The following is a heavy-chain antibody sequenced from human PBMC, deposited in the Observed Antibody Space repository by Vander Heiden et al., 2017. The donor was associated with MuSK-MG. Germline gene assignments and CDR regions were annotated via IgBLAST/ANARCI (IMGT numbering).Heavy chain of an antibody. V-gene: IGHV3-9*01. CDR1: GFPFDDYA. D-gene: IGHD6-19*01. Sequence: EVQLVESGGGLVQPVRSLRLSCPASGFPFDDYAMHWVRQAPGKGLEWVSGISWNSGSIGYADSVKGRFTISRDNAKNSLYLQMNSLRAEDTAFYYCAKEDSSGWYFYDYWGQGTLVTVSS. CDR3: AKEDSSGWYFYDY. J-gene: IGHJ4*02. CDR2: ISWNSGSI.